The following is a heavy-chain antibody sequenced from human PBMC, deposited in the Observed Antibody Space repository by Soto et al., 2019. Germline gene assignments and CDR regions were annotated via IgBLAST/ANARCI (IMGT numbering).Heavy chain of an antibody. J-gene: IGHJ6*02. CDR3: ARGKKGDSSGYYYYYYGMDV. D-gene: IGHD3-22*01. CDR2: INPSGST. V-gene: IGHV4-34*01. Sequence: LEWIGEINPSGSTNYNPSLKSRVTISVDTSKNQFSLKLSSVTAADTAVYYCARGKKGDSSGYYYYYYGMDVWGQGTTVTVSS.